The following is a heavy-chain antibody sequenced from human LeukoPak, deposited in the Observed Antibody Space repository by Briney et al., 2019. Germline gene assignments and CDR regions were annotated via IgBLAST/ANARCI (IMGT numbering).Heavy chain of an antibody. V-gene: IGHV1-46*01. Sequence: GASVKVSCKASGYTFTSYYMHWVRQAPGQGLEWMGKINPSGGSTSYAQKFQGRVTMTRDMSTSTVYMELSSLRSEDTAVYYCARWASGGWFDPWGQGTLVTVSS. D-gene: IGHD1-26*01. J-gene: IGHJ5*02. CDR1: GYTFTSYY. CDR3: ARWASGGWFDP. CDR2: INPSGGST.